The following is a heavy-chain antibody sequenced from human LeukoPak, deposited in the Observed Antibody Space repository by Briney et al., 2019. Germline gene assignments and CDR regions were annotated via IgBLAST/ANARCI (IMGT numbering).Heavy chain of an antibody. CDR2: IKQDGSEK. CDR1: GFTFSSHW. CDR3: ARDGEMPTIYFDY. V-gene: IGHV3-7*01. J-gene: IGHJ4*02. D-gene: IGHD5-24*01. Sequence: PAGSLRPSCAVSGFTFSSHWMSWVRQAPGKGLEWVANIKQDGSEKYYVDSVKGRFTISRDNAKKSLFLQMNSLRAEDTAVYYCARDGEMPTIYFDYWGQGTLVTVSS.